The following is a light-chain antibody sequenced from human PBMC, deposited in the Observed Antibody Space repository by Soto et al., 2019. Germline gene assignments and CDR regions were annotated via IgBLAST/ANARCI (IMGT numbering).Light chain of an antibody. V-gene: IGKV3-20*01. J-gene: IGKJ1*01. CDR3: QQYSSLPTWK. CDR2: GAS. Sequence: EIVLTQSPGTLSLSPGERATLSCRASQSVSSSYLAWYQQKPGQAPRLLIYGASSRATGIPDRFSGSGSGTDFTLTISRLEPEDFAVYYCQQYSSLPTWKFGQGTKV. CDR1: QSVSSSY.